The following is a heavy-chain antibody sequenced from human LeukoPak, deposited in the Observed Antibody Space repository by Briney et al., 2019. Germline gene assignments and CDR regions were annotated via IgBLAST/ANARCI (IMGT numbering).Heavy chain of an antibody. CDR2: ISYDGSNK. V-gene: IGHV3-30-3*01. Sequence: GRSLRLSCAASGFTFSSYAMHGVRQAPGKGLEWVAVISYDGSNKYYADSVKGRFTISRDNSKNTLYLQMNSLRAEDTAVYYCAREDDSSGYHIDYWGQGTLVTVSS. D-gene: IGHD3-22*01. J-gene: IGHJ4*02. CDR3: AREDDSSGYHIDY. CDR1: GFTFSSYA.